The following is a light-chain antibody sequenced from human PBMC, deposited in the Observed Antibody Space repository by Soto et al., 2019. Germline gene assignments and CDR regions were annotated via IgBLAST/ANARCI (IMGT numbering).Light chain of an antibody. Sequence: QSALTQPASVSGSPGQSITSSCTGTSSDVGGYNYVSWYQQHPGNAPKLMIYEVSNRPSGVSNRFSGSKSGNTASLTISGLQAEDDADYYCSSYTSSSTLFGGGTQLPVL. J-gene: IGLJ2*01. CDR1: SSDVGGYNY. CDR2: EVS. V-gene: IGLV2-14*01. CDR3: SSYTSSSTL.